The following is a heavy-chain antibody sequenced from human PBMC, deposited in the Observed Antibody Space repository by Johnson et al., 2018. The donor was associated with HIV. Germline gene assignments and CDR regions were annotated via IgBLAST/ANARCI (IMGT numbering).Heavy chain of an antibody. D-gene: IGHD1/OR15-1a*01. CDR2: ISSNGGST. V-gene: IGHV3-64*01. CDR3: VRDFRSVGTTDASDI. J-gene: IGHJ3*02. CDR1: GFTFSSYA. Sequence: VHLVESGGGLVQPGGSLRLSCAASGFTFSSYAMHWVRQAPGKGLEYVSAISSNGGSTYYANSVKGRFTISRDNAKNSLYLQISSLRAEDTAVYFCVRDFRSVGTTDASDIWGQGTMITVSS.